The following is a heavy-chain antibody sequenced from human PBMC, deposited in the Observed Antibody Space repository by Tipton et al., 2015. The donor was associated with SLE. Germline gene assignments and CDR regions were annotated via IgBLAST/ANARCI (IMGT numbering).Heavy chain of an antibody. CDR2: IYYTGST. V-gene: IGHV4-59*01. CDR1: GGSITDYY. J-gene: IGHJ4*02. D-gene: IGHD3-16*01. Sequence: TLSLTCTVSGGSITDYYWSWIRQPPGMGLEWIGYIYYTGSTNYNPSLKSRVTISVGPSKTHFSLKLSSVTAADTAVYFCAIDSPTGGWDYWGQGTLVTVSS. CDR3: AIDSPTGGWDY.